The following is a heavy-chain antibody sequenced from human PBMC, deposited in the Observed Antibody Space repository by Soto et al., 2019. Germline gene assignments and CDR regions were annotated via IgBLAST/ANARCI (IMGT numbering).Heavy chain of an antibody. Sequence: PCVSLRRSRVASGLIVSSNHMSWFRQAPGNNLDWVSVIYSGHTTYFADSVEGRFTISREDSKNTLYLQMNSLRVEDTAVYYCVRGPSDHILRLVEWPYGGYWGQGTMVTVSS. V-gene: IGHV3-53*01. D-gene: IGHD3-3*01. J-gene: IGHJ4*02. CDR3: VRGPSDHILRLVEWPYGGY. CDR1: GLIVSSNH. CDR2: IYSGHTT.